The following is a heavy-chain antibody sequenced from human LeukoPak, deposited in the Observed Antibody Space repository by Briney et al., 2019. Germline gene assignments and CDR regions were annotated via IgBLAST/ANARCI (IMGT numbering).Heavy chain of an antibody. CDR1: GFNFNNFG. CDR2: IWYDGSYK. J-gene: IGHJ5*01. V-gene: IGHV3-33*01. D-gene: IGHD3-9*01. CDR3: ARDHVAYEISASDS. Sequence: GGSLRLSCAASGFNFNNFGMHWVRQAPGKGLEWVAVIWYDGSYKFYADSVKGRFTISRDNSKNSLYLEMDSLRADDTAIYYCARDHVAYEISASDSWGQGTLVTVSP.